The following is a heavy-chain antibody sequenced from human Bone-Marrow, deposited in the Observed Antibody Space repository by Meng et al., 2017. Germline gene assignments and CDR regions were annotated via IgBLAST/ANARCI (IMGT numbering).Heavy chain of an antibody. Sequence: PETLSLTCIVSGGSISSSSYYWGWIRQPPGKGLEWIGSIYYSGSTYYNPSLKSRVTISVDTSKNQFSLKLSSVTPADTAVYYCARVFRKLLDYWGQGTLVTVSS. D-gene: IGHD1-26*01. V-gene: IGHV4-39*07. CDR1: GGSISSSSYY. CDR3: ARVFRKLLDY. J-gene: IGHJ4*02. CDR2: IYYSGST.